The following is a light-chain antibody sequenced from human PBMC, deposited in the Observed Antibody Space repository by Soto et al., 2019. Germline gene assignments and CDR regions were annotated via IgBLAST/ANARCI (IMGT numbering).Light chain of an antibody. Sequence: EIVLTQSPATLSLSPGESATLPCRASQSISNFLAWYQQKPGQPPRLLIYDTSTRATGVPTRFSGSRSGADFTLTISSLEPKDFAVYYCQQRSNWPRTFGQGTKVDIK. J-gene: IGKJ1*01. V-gene: IGKV3-11*01. CDR2: DTS. CDR1: QSISNF. CDR3: QQRSNWPRT.